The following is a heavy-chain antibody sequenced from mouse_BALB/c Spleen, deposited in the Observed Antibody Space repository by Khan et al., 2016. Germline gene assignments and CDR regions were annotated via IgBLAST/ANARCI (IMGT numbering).Heavy chain of an antibody. Sequence: QVQLQQSGAELAKPGASVKMSCKASGYTFTDYWMHWVKQRPGQGLEWIGYINPSTGHTEYNQKFKDKATLTADKSSSTAYMQLSSLTSEDSAVYYGARWSYYYGSSYGWFAYWGQGTLVTVAA. V-gene: IGHV1-7*01. CDR1: GYTFTDYW. CDR3: ARWSYYYGSSYGWFAY. J-gene: IGHJ3*01. D-gene: IGHD1-1*01. CDR2: INPSTGHT.